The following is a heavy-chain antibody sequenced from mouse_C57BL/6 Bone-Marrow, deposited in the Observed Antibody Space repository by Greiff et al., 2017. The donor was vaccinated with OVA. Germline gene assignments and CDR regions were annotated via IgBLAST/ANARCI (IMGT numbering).Heavy chain of an antibody. CDR1: GYTFTSYT. Sequence: QVQLQQSGAELARPGASVKMSCKASGYTFTSYTIHWVKQRPGQGLEWIGYIDPTNDYTNYNQKFKGKATFTADKSSSTAYMQLSSLTSEDSAVYYCTRGYYFDYWGQGTTLTVSS. V-gene: IGHV1-4*01. CDR2: IDPTNDYT. CDR3: TRGYYFDY. J-gene: IGHJ2*01.